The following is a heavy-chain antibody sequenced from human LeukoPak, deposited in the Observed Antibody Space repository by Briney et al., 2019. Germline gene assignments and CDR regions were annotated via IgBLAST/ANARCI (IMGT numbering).Heavy chain of an antibody. CDR2: ISPIFGTA. V-gene: IGHV1-69*13. D-gene: IGHD2-2*01. CDR3: ASRLYCSNTRCRNFPFAY. CDR1: GGTFSSYA. Sequence: SVKVSCKASGGTFSSYAINWVRQAPGQGLEWMGGISPIFGTANYAQKFQDRVTITADESTSTAYMELSSLRSEDTAIYYCASRLYCSNTRCRNFPFAYWGQGTLVTLSS. J-gene: IGHJ4*02.